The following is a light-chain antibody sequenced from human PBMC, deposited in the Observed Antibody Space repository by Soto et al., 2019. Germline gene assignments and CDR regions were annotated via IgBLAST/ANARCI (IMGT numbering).Light chain of an antibody. Sequence: QSALTQPPSASGSPGQSVTVSCTGTSSDVGGYNYVSWYQQHPVKAPKLMIFAVTKRPSGVPDRFSGSKSGNTASLTVSGLQAEDEADYYCSSYAGSNNVIFAGGTKLTVL. CDR2: AVT. J-gene: IGLJ2*01. CDR1: SSDVGGYNY. CDR3: SSYAGSNNVI. V-gene: IGLV2-8*01.